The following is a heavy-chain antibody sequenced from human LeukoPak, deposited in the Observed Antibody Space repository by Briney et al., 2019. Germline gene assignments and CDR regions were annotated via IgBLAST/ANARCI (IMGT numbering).Heavy chain of an antibody. CDR3: ARDLSPVVRASPMGY. CDR2: ISSSRSHT. D-gene: IGHD3-10*01. CDR1: GFTFSDYY. Sequence: GGSLRLSCAASGFTFSDYYMSWIRQAPGKGLEWLSYISSSRSHTNYADSVKGRFTISSDTSKNTLYLQMNSLRAEDTAVYYCARDLSPVVRASPMGYWGQGTPVTVSS. V-gene: IGHV3-11*06. J-gene: IGHJ4*02.